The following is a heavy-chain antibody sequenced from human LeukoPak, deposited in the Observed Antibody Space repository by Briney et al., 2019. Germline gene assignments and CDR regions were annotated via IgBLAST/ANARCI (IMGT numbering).Heavy chain of an antibody. CDR2: SYYSGST. J-gene: IGHJ4*02. CDR1: AGSISSSSYY. D-gene: IGHD2-2*01. CDR3: ARRAATMSISSYFDY. Sequence: SETLSLTCTVSAGSISSSSYYWDWLRQPRGKGLEWIGSSYYSGSTYYHRSLKMRTTISVDTSKNQFSLKLSSVTAADTAVYYCARRAATMSISSYFDYRGQGTLVTVSS. V-gene: IGHV4-39*01.